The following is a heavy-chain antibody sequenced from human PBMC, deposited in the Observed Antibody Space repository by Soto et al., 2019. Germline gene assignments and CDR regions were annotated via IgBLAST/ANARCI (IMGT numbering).Heavy chain of an antibody. Sequence: GGSLRLSCAASGFTFDDYAMHWVRQAPGKGLEWVSGISWNSGSIGYADSVKGRFTISRDNAKNSLYLQMNSLRAEDTALYYCAKDRDSSSSVHYYYYMDVWGKGTTVTVSS. D-gene: IGHD6-6*01. J-gene: IGHJ6*03. CDR1: GFTFDDYA. CDR2: ISWNSGSI. V-gene: IGHV3-9*01. CDR3: AKDRDSSSSVHYYYYMDV.